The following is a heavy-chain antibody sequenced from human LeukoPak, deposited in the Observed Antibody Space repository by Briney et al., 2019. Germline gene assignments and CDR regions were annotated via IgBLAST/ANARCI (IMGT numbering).Heavy chain of an antibody. V-gene: IGHV1-46*01. Sequence: ASVKVSCRASGYTFTSYYMHWVRRAPGQGLEWMGIINPSGGSTSYAQKFQGRVTITRDTSTSTVYMELSSLRSDDTAVYYCARDLGYLRFLEFAKPSYYYYGMDVWGQGTTVTVSS. D-gene: IGHD3-3*01. CDR2: INPSGGST. J-gene: IGHJ6*02. CDR1: GYTFTSYY. CDR3: ARDLGYLRFLEFAKPSYYYYGMDV.